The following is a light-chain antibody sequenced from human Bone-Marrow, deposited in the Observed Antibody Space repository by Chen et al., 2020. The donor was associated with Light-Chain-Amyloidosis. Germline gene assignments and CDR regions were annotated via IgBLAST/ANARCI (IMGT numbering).Light chain of an antibody. CDR3: QVWDRSSDRPV. CDR1: NIGFAS. J-gene: IGLJ3*02. Sequence: SYVLTQPSSVSVAPGQTATIACGGNNIGFASVHWYQQTTGRAPLLVVYDDSHRPSGIPERLSGCDSGNTATLPISRGEAGDEADYYCQVWDRSSDRPVFGGGTKLTVL. CDR2: DDS. V-gene: IGLV3-21*02.